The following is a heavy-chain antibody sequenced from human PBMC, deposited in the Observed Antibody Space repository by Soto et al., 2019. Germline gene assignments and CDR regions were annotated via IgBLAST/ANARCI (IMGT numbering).Heavy chain of an antibody. CDR2: IWYDGSNK. J-gene: IGHJ3*02. CDR3: ARGLYGDYDWVAFEI. CDR1: GFTFRSYG. Sequence: QVQLVESGGGVVQPGRSLRLSCAASGFTFRSYGMHWVRQAPGKGLEWLAVIWYDGSNKYYADSVKGRFTISRDNSKNTLYLQMNSLRAEDTAVYHCARGLYGDYDWVAFEIWGQGTMVTVSS. V-gene: IGHV3-33*01. D-gene: IGHD4-17*01.